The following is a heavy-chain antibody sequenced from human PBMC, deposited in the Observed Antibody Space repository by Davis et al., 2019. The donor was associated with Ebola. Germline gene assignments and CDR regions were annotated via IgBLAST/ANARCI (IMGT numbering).Heavy chain of an antibody. Sequence: PSETLSLTFAVYGGSFSGYYWSWIRQPPGKGLEWIGEINHSGSTNYNPSLKSRVTISVDTSKNQFSLKLSSVTAADTAVYYCASTVTIFRVVIIEYGMDVWGQGTTVTVSS. CDR3: ASTVTIFRVVIIEYGMDV. V-gene: IGHV4-34*01. CDR1: GGSFSGYY. CDR2: INHSGST. J-gene: IGHJ6*02. D-gene: IGHD3-3*01.